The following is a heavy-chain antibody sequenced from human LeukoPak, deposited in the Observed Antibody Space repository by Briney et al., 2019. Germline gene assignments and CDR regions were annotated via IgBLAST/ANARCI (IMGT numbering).Heavy chain of an antibody. CDR2: ITSDGSGT. J-gene: IGHJ5*02. V-gene: IGHV3-74*01. CDR1: GFPFSNYW. D-gene: IGHD3-10*01. CDR3: AKDQGARYYGSGSSWFGP. Sequence: PGGSLRLSCAASGFPFSNYWMHWVRQAPGKGLVWLSHITSDGSGTSYADSVKGRFTISRDNAKYTLYLQMNSLRAEDTAVYYCAKDQGARYYGSGSSWFGPWGQGTLVTVSS.